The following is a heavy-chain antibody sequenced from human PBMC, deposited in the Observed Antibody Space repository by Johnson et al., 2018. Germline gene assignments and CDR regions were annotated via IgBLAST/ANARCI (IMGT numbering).Heavy chain of an antibody. J-gene: IGHJ6*02. D-gene: IGHD1-26*01. V-gene: IGHV3-74*01. Sequence: QWVRQGPGKGLVWVSRISPDGSSASYPDSVKGLFTISRDNAEDSLFLQMNSLRADDTAVYYFATCSYTGSFYYYGLAVWGPWTTVTVSS. CDR2: ISPDGSSA. CDR3: ATCSYTGSFYYYGLAV.